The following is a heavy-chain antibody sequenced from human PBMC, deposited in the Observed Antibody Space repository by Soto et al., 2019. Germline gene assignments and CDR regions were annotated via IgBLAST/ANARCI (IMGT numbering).Heavy chain of an antibody. CDR2: INGDGSTT. J-gene: IGHJ4*02. CDR1: GFTFRDYW. Sequence: GGSLRLSCSASGFTFRDYWMHWVRQAPGKGLVWVSQINGDGSTTTYADSVKGRFTISRDNDKNTVYLQMTSLGLEDTALYYCANDSRTRGHPLDSWGKVILVTVSS. V-gene: IGHV3-74*01. D-gene: IGHD2-21*02. CDR3: ANDSRTRGHPLDS.